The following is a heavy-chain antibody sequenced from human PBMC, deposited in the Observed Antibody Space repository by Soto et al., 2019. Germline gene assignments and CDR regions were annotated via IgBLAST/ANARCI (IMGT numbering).Heavy chain of an antibody. Sequence: SETLSLTCTVSGGSISSYYWSWIRQPPGKGLEWIGYIYYSGSTNYNPSLKSRVTISVDTSKNQFSLKLSSVTAADTAVYYCARVGILWDFDYWGQGTLVTVSS. D-gene: IGHD3-3*02. V-gene: IGHV4-59*01. J-gene: IGHJ4*02. CDR3: ARVGILWDFDY. CDR1: GGSISSYY. CDR2: IYYSGST.